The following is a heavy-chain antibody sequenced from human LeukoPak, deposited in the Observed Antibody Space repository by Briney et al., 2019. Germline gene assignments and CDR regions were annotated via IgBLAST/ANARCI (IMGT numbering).Heavy chain of an antibody. D-gene: IGHD6-19*01. CDR1: GGSISSSSYY. V-gene: IGHV4-39*07. Sequence: PSETLSLTCTVSGGSISSSSYYWGWIRQPPGKGLEWIGSIYYSGSTYYNPSLTSRVTISVDTSKNQFSLKLSSVTAADTAVYYCARGFGAVAAVYFDYWGQGTLVTVSS. J-gene: IGHJ4*02. CDR2: IYYSGST. CDR3: ARGFGAVAAVYFDY.